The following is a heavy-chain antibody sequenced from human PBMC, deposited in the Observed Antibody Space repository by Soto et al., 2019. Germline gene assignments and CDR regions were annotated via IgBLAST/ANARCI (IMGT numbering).Heavy chain of an antibody. V-gene: IGHV1-46*01. CDR3: ARDLAAAAY. Sequence: QVPLVQSGAEVKKPGASVKVSCRASGYVFTTYYIHRVRQATVQGLEWMAIINPLPTSGSTNYAQKFQGRVTVTRDTSTSTVYLELSSLRSHDTAVYYCARDLAAAAYWGQGTLVTVSS. CDR2: INPLPTSGST. J-gene: IGHJ4*02. CDR1: GYVFTTYY. D-gene: IGHD6-13*01.